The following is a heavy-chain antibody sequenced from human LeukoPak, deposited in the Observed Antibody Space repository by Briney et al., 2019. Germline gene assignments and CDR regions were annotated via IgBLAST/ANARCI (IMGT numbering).Heavy chain of an antibody. CDR3: TTLGYSYSYLVY. J-gene: IGHJ4*02. Sequence: GGSLRLSCAASGFTFSNACMTWVRQAPGKGLEWFGRIKSETDGRTTDHPAPVKGRFTISRDDSKNTVYLQMNKLKTEDTSVYYCTTLGYSYSYLVYWGQGTLVTVSS. CDR1: GFTFSNAC. CDR2: IKSETDGRTT. D-gene: IGHD5-18*01. V-gene: IGHV3-15*01.